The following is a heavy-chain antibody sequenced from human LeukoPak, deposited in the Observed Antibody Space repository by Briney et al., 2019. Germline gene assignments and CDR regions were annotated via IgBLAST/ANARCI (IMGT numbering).Heavy chain of an antibody. CDR1: GGSISSSTYY. J-gene: IGHJ4*02. CDR3: ARSTCSSTSCYIDY. Sequence: SETLSLTCTVSGGSISSSTYYWGWIRQPPGKGLEWIATIYYSGSTYYNPSLKSRVTISVDTSKNQFSLKLSSVTAADTAVYYCARSTCSSTSCYIDYWGQGTLVTVSS. V-gene: IGHV4-39*07. CDR2: IYYSGST. D-gene: IGHD2-2*02.